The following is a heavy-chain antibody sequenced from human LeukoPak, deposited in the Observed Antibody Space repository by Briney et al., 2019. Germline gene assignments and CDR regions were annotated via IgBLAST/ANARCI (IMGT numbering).Heavy chain of an antibody. CDR1: GFTFSSYS. J-gene: IGHJ3*02. V-gene: IGHV3-21*01. CDR3: ARDPGPRKPYYDRAFDI. Sequence: GGSLRLSCAASGFTFSSYSMNWVRQAPGKGLEWVSSISSSSSYIYYADSVKGRFTISRDNAKNSLYLQMNSLRAEDTAVYYCARDPGPRKPYYDRAFDIWGQGTMVTVSS. D-gene: IGHD3-22*01. CDR2: ISSSSSYI.